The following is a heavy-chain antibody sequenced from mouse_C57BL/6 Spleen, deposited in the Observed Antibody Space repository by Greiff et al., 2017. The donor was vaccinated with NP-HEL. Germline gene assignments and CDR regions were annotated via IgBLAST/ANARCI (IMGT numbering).Heavy chain of an antibody. CDR1: GYSITSGYY. J-gene: IGHJ4*01. D-gene: IGHD2-4*01. V-gene: IGHV3-6*01. Sequence: VQLQQSGPGLVKPSQSLSLTCSVTGYSITSGYYWNWIRQFPGNKREWMGYISYDGSNNYIPSLKNRISITRDTSKNQFFLKLNSVTTEDTATYYCARDDDYDEGYWGQGTSVTVSS. CDR3: ARDDDYDEGY. CDR2: ISYDGSN.